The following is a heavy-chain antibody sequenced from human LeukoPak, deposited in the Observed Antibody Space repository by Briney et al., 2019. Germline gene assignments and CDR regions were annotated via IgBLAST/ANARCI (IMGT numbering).Heavy chain of an antibody. Sequence: PGGSLRLSCGVSGFNFNTYNMNWVRQAPGKGLEWVSTISSSSSYMYYADSVRGRFTISRDNAKSSLYLQMNSLRAEDTAVYYCAKDEWLTTIFDYWGQGTLVTVSS. D-gene: IGHD3-3*01. CDR1: GFNFNTYN. J-gene: IGHJ4*02. CDR2: ISSSSSYM. CDR3: AKDEWLTTIFDY. V-gene: IGHV3-21*04.